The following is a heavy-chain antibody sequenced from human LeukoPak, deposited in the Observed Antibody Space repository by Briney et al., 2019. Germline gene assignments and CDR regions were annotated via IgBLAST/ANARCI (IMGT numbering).Heavy chain of an antibody. Sequence: SETLSLTCTVSGGSISSGGYYWSWIRQHPGKSLEWIGYIYYSGSTYYNPSLKSRVTISVDTSKNQFSLKLSSVTAADTAVYYCARAADIVVAVAGNWFDPWGQGTLVTVSS. D-gene: IGHD2-15*01. CDR3: ARAADIVVAVAGNWFDP. CDR2: IYYSGST. J-gene: IGHJ5*02. V-gene: IGHV4-31*03. CDR1: GGSISSGGYY.